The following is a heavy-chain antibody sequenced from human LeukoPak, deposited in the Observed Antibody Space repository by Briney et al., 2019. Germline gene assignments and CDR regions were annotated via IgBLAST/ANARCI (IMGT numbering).Heavy chain of an antibody. CDR2: INPNSGGT. CDR3: ASGGILTGYYSYYYFDY. J-gene: IGHJ4*02. V-gene: IGHV1-2*02. D-gene: IGHD3-9*01. CDR1: GYTFTGYY. Sequence: ASVKVSCKASGYTFTGYYMHWVRQAPGQGLEWMGWINPNSGGTNYAQKFQGRVTITRDTSISTAYMELSRLRSDDTAVYYCASGGILTGYYSYYYFDYWGQGTLVTVSS.